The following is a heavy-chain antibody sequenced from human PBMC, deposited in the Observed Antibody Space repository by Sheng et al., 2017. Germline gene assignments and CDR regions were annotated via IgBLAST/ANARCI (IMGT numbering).Heavy chain of an antibody. CDR1: GFTFSYYW. CDR3: ARGSVTGPTRWAHFGY. D-gene: IGHD1-1*01. V-gene: IGHV3-7*04. CDR2: IKEDGSEK. Sequence: EVQLVESGGDLVQPGGSLRLSCAASGFTFSYYWMSWVRQAPGKGLEWVANIKEDGSEKYYVDSVKGRFTISSDNAKNSLYLQMNSLRAEDTAVYYCARGSVTGPTRWAHFGYWGQGTLVIVSS. J-gene: IGHJ4*02.